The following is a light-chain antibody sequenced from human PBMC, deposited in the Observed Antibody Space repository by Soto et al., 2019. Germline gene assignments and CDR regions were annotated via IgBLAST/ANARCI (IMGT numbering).Light chain of an antibody. Sequence: DIQMTQSPSTLSASVGDRVTITCRASQRISSWLAWYPQKPGKAPKSLIYKASILESGVPSSFSGGGSGTEFPLTISILQPDNFATYYCQQYNSYPITFGQGKRLEIK. J-gene: IGKJ5*01. V-gene: IGKV1-5*03. CDR2: KAS. CDR3: QQYNSYPIT. CDR1: QRISSW.